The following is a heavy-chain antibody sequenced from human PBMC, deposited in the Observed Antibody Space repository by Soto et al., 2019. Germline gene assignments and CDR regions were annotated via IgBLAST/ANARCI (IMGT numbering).Heavy chain of an antibody. CDR3: ARVISGSGSYSFDI. J-gene: IGHJ3*02. V-gene: IGHV3-53*04. Sequence: EEQLVESGGGLVQPGGSLRLCCAASGFTVSSNYMSWVRQAPGKGLEWVSVIYSGGSTYYADSVKGRFTISRHNSKNTLYLQMNSLRAEDTAVYYCARVISGSGSYSFDIWGQGTMVTVSS. D-gene: IGHD3-10*01. CDR2: IYSGGST. CDR1: GFTVSSNY.